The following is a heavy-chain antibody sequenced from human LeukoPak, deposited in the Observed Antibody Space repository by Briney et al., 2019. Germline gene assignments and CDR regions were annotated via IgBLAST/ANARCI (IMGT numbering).Heavy chain of an antibody. CDR2: IIPIFGTA. V-gene: IGHV1-69*13. CDR3: ARDHPYDFWSGYAYDY. J-gene: IGHJ4*02. D-gene: IGHD3-3*01. CDR1: GGTFSSYT. Sequence: SVKVSCKASGGTFSSYTISWVRQAPGQGLEWMGGIIPIFGTANYAQKFQGRVTITADESTSTAYMELSSLRSEDTAVYYCARDHPYDFWSGYAYDYWGQGTLVTVSS.